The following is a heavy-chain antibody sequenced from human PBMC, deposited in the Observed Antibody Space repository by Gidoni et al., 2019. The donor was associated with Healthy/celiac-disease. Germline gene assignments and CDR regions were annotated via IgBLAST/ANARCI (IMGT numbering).Heavy chain of an antibody. CDR3: ATVPDYSNGHYYYYGMDV. CDR1: GYTLAELS. D-gene: IGHD4-4*01. CDR2: FDPEDGET. J-gene: IGHJ6*02. V-gene: IGHV1-24*01. Sequence: QVQLVQSGAEVKKPGASVKVSCKVYGYTLAELSMHWVRQAPGKGLEWMGGFDPEDGETIYAQKFQGRVTMTEDTSTDTAYMELSSLRSEDTAVYYCATVPDYSNGHYYYYGMDVWGQGTTVTVSS.